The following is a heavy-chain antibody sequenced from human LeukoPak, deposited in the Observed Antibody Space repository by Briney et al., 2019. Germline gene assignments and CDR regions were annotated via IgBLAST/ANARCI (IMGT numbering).Heavy chain of an antibody. J-gene: IGHJ3*01. CDR1: GFNFNSYW. V-gene: IGHV3-7*02. CDR3: AIGERFIDAFEF. CDR2: IKQDGSEI. Sequence: GGSLRLSCAASGFNFNSYWMSWVRQAPGKGLECVANIKQDGSEIYFVDSVKGRLTIFRDNAKSSLYLQMNGLRGEDTAVYYCAIGERFIDAFEFWGQGTVATVSS.